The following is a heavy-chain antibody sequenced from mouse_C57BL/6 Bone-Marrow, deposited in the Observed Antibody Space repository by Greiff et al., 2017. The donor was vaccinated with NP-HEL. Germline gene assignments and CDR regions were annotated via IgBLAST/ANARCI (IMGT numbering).Heavy chain of an antibody. CDR1: GSAFRSSW. CDR2: IYPGDGDT. V-gene: IGHV1-80*01. D-gene: IGHD1-1*02. Sequence: QVQLQQSGAELVKPGASGKISCKASGSAFRSSWMNWVTQRPGKGLGWSGQIYPGDGDTNYNGKFKGKATLPADKCSSTAHMQLSSLTSEDSAVYVCAREGSQAWLDYWGQGTRVTVSA. CDR3: AREGSQAWLDY. J-gene: IGHJ3*01.